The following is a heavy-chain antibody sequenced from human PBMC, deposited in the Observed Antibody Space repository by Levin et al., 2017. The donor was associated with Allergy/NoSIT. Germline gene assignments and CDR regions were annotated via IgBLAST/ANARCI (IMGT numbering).Heavy chain of an antibody. CDR1: CASISSYH. Sequence: SQTLSLPCIVSCASISSYHWSWLRQPPGKGLEWIGYIYYSGSTKYNPSLKSRATMSVDTSKNQFSLTLKSVTAADTAVYFCARDRVVASSGTFYYYGMAVWGQGTTVTVSS. J-gene: IGHJ6*02. CDR2: IYYSGST. CDR3: ARDRVVASSGTFYYYGMAV. D-gene: IGHD2-15*01. V-gene: IGHV4-59*13.